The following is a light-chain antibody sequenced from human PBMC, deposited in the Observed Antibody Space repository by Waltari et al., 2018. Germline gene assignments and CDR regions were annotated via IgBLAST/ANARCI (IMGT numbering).Light chain of an antibody. CDR2: GNS. Sequence: QSVLTQPPSAPGAPGPRVTISCTGSSSNIGSAYDVHWYQQLPGTAPQPLFYGNSNRPSGVPDRFSCSKSGTSASLAITGLQAEDEADYYCQSYDSRRGVFGGGTKLTVL. CDR1: SSNIGSAYD. V-gene: IGLV1-40*01. CDR3: QSYDSRRGV. J-gene: IGLJ2*01.